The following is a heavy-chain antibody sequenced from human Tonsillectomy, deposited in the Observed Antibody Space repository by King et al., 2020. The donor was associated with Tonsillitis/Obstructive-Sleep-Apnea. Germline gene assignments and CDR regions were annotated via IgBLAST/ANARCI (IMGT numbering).Heavy chain of an antibody. D-gene: IGHD1-7*01. Sequence: VQLVESGGGLIQPGGSLRLSCAASGFTVSLHYMSWVRQAPGKGLEWVSFFYSDASTYYADSVEGRFTVSRDISKNTLYLQMNCLRTEDTAVYFCASAPDRTGTLDFWGQGTLVTVSA. CDR3: ASAPDRTGTLDF. J-gene: IGHJ4*02. CDR2: FYSDAST. CDR1: GFTVSLHY. V-gene: IGHV3-53*01.